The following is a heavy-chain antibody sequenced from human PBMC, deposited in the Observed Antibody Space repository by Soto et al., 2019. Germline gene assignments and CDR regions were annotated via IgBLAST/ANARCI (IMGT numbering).Heavy chain of an antibody. CDR1: GGSISSGGYY. D-gene: IGHD3-22*01. CDR3: AREIYDSSGYYPDAFDI. V-gene: IGHV4-31*03. J-gene: IGHJ3*02. Sequence: LSLTCTVSGGSISSGGYYWSWIRQHPGKGLEWIGYIYYSGSTYYNPSLKSRVTISVDTSKNQFSLKLSSVTAADTAVYYCAREIYDSSGYYPDAFDIWGQGTMVTVSS. CDR2: IYYSGST.